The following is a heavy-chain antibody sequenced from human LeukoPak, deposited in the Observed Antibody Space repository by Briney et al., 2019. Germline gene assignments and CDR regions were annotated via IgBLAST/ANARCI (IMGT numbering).Heavy chain of an antibody. CDR1: GFTFSSYW. D-gene: IGHD6-19*01. Sequence: GGSLRLSCAASGFTFSSYWMHWVRQAPGKGLVWVSRINSDGSSTSYADPVKGRFTISRDNAKNTLYLQMNSLRAEDTAMYYCARVRSSGWSYFDYWGQGTLVTVSS. J-gene: IGHJ4*02. CDR2: INSDGSST. V-gene: IGHV3-74*01. CDR3: ARVRSSGWSYFDY.